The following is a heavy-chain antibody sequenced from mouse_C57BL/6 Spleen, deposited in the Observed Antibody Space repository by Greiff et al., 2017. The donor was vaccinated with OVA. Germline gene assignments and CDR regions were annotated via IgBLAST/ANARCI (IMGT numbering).Heavy chain of an antibody. D-gene: IGHD3-3*01. CDR2: IHPNSGST. Sequence: VQLQQPGAELVKPGASVKLSCKASGYTFTSYWMHWVKQRPGQGLEWIGMIHPNSGSTNYNEKFKSKATLTVDKSSSTAYMQLSSLTSEDSAVYYCARRDGGGYFDVWGTGTTVTVSS. CDR1: GYTFTSYW. V-gene: IGHV1-64*01. CDR3: ARRDGGGYFDV. J-gene: IGHJ1*03.